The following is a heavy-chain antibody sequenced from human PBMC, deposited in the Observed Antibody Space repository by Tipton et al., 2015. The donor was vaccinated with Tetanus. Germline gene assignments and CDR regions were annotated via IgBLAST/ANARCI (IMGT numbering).Heavy chain of an antibody. Sequence: LRLSCTVSGDSVNFAMYYWTWIRQPPGRGLEWIGYISYSGSAKYNPSLKSRLTISVDTSRAQFSLKLRSVTAADTAVYYCARIGWLQQNKPAFDIWGQGTVVTVSS. CDR3: ARIGWLQQNKPAFDI. V-gene: IGHV4-61*01. CDR2: ISYSGSA. CDR1: GDSVNFAMYY. J-gene: IGHJ3*02. D-gene: IGHD6-19*01.